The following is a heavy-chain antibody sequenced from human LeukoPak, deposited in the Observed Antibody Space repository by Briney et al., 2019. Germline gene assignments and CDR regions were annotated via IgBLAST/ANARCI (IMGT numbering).Heavy chain of an antibody. CDR3: ARAPFSGYMDV. J-gene: IGHJ6*03. Sequence: ASVKVSCKASGYTFTSYYMHWVRQAPGQGLEWMGIINPSGGSTSYAQKLQGRVTMTRDTSTSTVYMELSSLRSEDTAVYYCARAPFSGYMDVWGKGTTVTISS. CDR1: GYTFTSYY. CDR2: INPSGGST. D-gene: IGHD1-26*01. V-gene: IGHV1-46*01.